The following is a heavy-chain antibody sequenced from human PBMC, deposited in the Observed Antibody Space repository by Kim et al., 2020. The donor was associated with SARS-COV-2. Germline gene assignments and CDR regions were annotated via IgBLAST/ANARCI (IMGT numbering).Heavy chain of an antibody. D-gene: IGHD4-17*01. V-gene: IGHV3-30-3*01. Sequence: GGSLRLSCAASGFTFSSYAMHWVRQAPGKGLEWVAVISYDGSNKYYEDSVKGRFTISRDNSKNTLYLQMNSLRAEDTAVYYCARDYGQTTVVTPGPLDYWGQGTLVTVSS. CDR1: GFTFSSYA. CDR3: ARDYGQTTVVTPGPLDY. J-gene: IGHJ4*02. CDR2: ISYDGSNK.